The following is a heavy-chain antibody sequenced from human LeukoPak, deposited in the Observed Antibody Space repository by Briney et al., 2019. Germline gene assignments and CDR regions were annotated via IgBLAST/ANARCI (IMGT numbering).Heavy chain of an antibody. Sequence: GASVKVSCKASGYTFTGYYMHWVRQAPGQGLEWMGWINPNSGGTNYAQKFQGRVTMTRDTSISTAYMELSRLRSDDTAVYYCARMAAARRYYFDYWGQGTLVTVSS. V-gene: IGHV1-2*02. CDR1: GYTFTGYY. D-gene: IGHD6-13*01. J-gene: IGHJ4*02. CDR3: ARMAAARRYYFDY. CDR2: INPNSGGT.